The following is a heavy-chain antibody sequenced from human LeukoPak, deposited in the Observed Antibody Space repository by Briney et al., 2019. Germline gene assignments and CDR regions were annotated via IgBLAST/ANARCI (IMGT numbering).Heavy chain of an antibody. Sequence: PGESLRLSCAASGFTFSHYWMAWVRQVPGKGLEWVAIIRPDANDGSYVDSVKGRFTISRDNAKNSLYLQLNSLRAEDTAVYFCARADWGSIDYWGQGALVTVSS. V-gene: IGHV3-7*01. CDR3: ARADWGSIDY. D-gene: IGHD7-27*01. J-gene: IGHJ4*02. CDR1: GFTFSHYW. CDR2: IRPDANDG.